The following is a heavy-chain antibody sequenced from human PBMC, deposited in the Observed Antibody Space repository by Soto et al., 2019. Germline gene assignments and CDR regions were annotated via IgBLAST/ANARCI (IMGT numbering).Heavy chain of an antibody. V-gene: IGHV4-30-4*01. CDR3: ARRGYSYGYFDP. J-gene: IGHJ5*02. CDR2: IHYSGST. D-gene: IGHD5-18*01. Sequence: QVQPQESGPGLVKPTQSLSLTCTVSGGSISSGDYYWSWIRKPPGKGLEWIGYIHYSGSTYYNPSLKSRVTISVDTSNNQFSLKLSSVTAADTAVYYCARRGYSYGYFDPWGQGTLVTVSS. CDR1: GGSISSGDYY.